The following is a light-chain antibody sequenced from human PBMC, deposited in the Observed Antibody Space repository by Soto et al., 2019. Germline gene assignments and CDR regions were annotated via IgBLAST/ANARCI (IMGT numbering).Light chain of an antibody. V-gene: IGKV1-33*01. Sequence: DIQMTQSPSSLSASVGARVSITSQASQDIRTSLSWFQQKPGRAPKLLIYGASYLETGVPSRFRGSGSGTDFTFTISSLQAEDIATYYCQHYHDLPPFTFGPGTRVDVK. CDR3: QHYHDLPPFT. CDR2: GAS. CDR1: QDIRTS. J-gene: IGKJ3*01.